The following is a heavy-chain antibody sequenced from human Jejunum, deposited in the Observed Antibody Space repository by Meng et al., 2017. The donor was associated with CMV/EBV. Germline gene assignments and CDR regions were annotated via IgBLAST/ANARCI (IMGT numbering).Heavy chain of an antibody. D-gene: IGHD7-27*01. CDR2: ISLGNGQT. CDR1: GYTFTDHN. J-gene: IGHJ4*02. CDR3: ARDVWGFDY. Sequence: QVHLLKSGDEVKKPGASVKISCKTSGYTFTDHNIGWVRQAPGQGIEWVGWISLGNGQTVYGHKLQGRVTVTTDTSTSTAYMELRSLRSDDTAMYYCARDVWGFDYWGQGTLVTVSS. V-gene: IGHV1-18*04.